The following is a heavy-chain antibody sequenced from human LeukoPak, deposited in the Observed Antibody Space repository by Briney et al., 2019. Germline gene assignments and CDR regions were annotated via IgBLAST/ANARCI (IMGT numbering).Heavy chain of an antibody. CDR3: ARQYISGQWYFDY. Sequence: GGSLRLSCAASGFTFSSHALHWVRQTPGKGLEWVAVISSDGSYKYYADSVKGRFTISRDNSKNTLYLQMNSLIPEDTAVYYCARQYISGQWYFDYWGQGTLVTVSS. J-gene: IGHJ4*02. CDR1: GFTFSSHA. V-gene: IGHV3-30*04. CDR2: ISSDGSYK. D-gene: IGHD5-18*01.